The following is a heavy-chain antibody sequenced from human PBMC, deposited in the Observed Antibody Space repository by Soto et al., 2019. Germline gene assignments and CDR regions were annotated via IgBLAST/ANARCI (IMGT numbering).Heavy chain of an antibody. J-gene: IGHJ6*02. CDR2: IYYSGST. V-gene: IGHV4-30-4*01. CDR3: ARYVVSGNNPNRNIYYYYYYGMDV. Sequence: QVQLQESGPGLVKPSQTLSLTCTVSGGSISSGDYYWSWIRQPPGKGLEWIGYIYYSGSTYYNPSLKSRVTVSAATLNDQFSLELSSVTAADAAVYYCARYVVSGNNPNRNIYYYYYYGMDVWGQGTTVTVS. CDR1: GGSISSGDYY. D-gene: IGHD3-9*01.